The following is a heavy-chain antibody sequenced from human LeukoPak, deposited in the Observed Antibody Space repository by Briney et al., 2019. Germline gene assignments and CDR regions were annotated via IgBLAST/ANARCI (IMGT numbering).Heavy chain of an antibody. CDR2: INWNGGST. CDR3: ARGGDRYCSSTSCYDAY. V-gene: IGHV3-20*04. J-gene: IGHJ4*02. Sequence: GGSLRLSCAASGFTFDDYGMSWVRQAPGKGLEWVSGINWNGGSTGYADSVKGRFTICRDNAKNSLYLQMNSLRAEDTALYYCARGGDRYCSSTSCYDAYWGQGTLVTVSS. CDR1: GFTFDDYG. D-gene: IGHD2-2*01.